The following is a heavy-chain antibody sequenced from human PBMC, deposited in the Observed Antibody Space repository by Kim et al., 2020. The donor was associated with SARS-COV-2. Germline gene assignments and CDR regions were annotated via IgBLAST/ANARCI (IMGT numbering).Heavy chain of an antibody. D-gene: IGHD3-10*01. Sequence: NDAQKSQGRVTITADESTSTAYMELSSLRSEDTAVYYCARDSLDGSGSDYWGQGTLVTVSS. J-gene: IGHJ4*02. CDR3: ARDSLDGSGSDY. V-gene: IGHV1-69*01.